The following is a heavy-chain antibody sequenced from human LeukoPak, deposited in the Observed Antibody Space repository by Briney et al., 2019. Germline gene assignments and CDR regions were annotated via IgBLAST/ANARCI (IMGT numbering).Heavy chain of an antibody. CDR3: ARGTYNTVTAFAH. CDR1: GDSISSGDYY. J-gene: IGHJ4*02. Sequence: PSETLSLTCNVSGDSISSGDYYWSWIRQHPGKGLEWIAYVYHSGSAYYNPSLKSRVTISVDTSKNQFSLKMSSVTAADTTVYYCARGTYNTVTAFAHWGQGTLVTVSS. CDR2: VYHSGSA. D-gene: IGHD2-21*02. V-gene: IGHV4-31*03.